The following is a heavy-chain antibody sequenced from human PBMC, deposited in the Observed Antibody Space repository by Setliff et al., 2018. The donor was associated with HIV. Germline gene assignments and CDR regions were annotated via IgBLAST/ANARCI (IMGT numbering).Heavy chain of an antibody. CDR3: VRPKPYGSGAGSFEI. Sequence: KPSETLSLTCTVSGGSVGSSSYYWAWIRQPPGKGLEWIGSVYYTGSIKYNPSLESRVTISIDTSENQFSLRLTSVKTSDSAMYFCVRPKPYGSGAGSFEIWGQGTMVTVSS. D-gene: IGHD3-10*01. J-gene: IGHJ3*02. CDR1: GGSVGSSSYY. CDR2: VYYTGSI. V-gene: IGHV4-39*07.